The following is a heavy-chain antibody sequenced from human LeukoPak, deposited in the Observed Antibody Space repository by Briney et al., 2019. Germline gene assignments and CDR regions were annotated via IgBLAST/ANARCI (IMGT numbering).Heavy chain of an antibody. D-gene: IGHD2-2*03. J-gene: IGHJ6*04. Sequence: GGSLRLSCAASGFTFSSYWIHWVRQATGKGLEWVSAIGTAGDPYYPGSVKGRFTISRENAKNSLYLQMNSLRAGDTAVYYCARGGYCSSTSCHDYYYYGMDVWGKGTTVTVSS. CDR2: IGTAGDP. CDR1: GFTFSSYW. V-gene: IGHV3-13*05. CDR3: ARGGYCSSTSCHDYYYYGMDV.